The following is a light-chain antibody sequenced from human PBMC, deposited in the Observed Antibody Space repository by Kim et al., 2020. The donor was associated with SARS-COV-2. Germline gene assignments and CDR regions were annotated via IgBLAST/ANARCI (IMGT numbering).Light chain of an antibody. CDR2: ETS. CDR1: QSIRSY. CDR3: QQSYITPRT. V-gene: IGKV1-39*01. Sequence: ASPGDRVTITCRASQSIRSYLNWYQQLTGKAPRLLIYETSNLQSGVPSRFNVSGSGTDFALTISSLQPEDFATYYCQQSYITPRTFGQGTKVDIK. J-gene: IGKJ1*01.